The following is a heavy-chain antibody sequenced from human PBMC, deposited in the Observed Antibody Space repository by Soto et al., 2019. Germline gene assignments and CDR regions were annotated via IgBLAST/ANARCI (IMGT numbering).Heavy chain of an antibody. J-gene: IGHJ6*02. CDR2: VSDSGST. D-gene: IGHD6-13*01. Sequence: PSETLSLTCSVSGGSISGSYWSWIRQSPGKGLEWIGCVSDSGSTNYNPSLRSRVTISVDTSKNQFSLNVNSVTAADTAVYYCARDSTSWFPCHGIDVWGQGTTVTVSS. CDR1: GGSISGSY. V-gene: IGHV4-59*01. CDR3: ARDSTSWFPCHGIDV.